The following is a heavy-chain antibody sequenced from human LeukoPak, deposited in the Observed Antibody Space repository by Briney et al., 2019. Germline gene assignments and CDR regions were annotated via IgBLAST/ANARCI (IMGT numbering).Heavy chain of an antibody. CDR1: EFTFSNYG. J-gene: IGHJ4*02. Sequence: QTGGSLRLSCAASEFTFSNYGMHWVRQAPGKGLVWVSRINSDGSSTSYADSVKGRFTISRDNAKNTLYLQMNSLRAEDTAVYYCARDCLRSSTSCLWGQGTLVTVSS. CDR3: ARDCLRSSTSCL. CDR2: INSDGSST. D-gene: IGHD2-2*01. V-gene: IGHV3-74*01.